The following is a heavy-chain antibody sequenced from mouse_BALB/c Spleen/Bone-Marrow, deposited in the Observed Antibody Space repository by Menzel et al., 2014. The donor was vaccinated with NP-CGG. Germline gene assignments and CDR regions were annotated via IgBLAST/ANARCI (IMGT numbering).Heavy chain of an antibody. CDR1: GYTFTSYW. CDR3: TRSFPY. J-gene: IGHJ3*01. V-gene: IGHV1S22*01. CDR2: IYPGSGST. Sequence: LQQPGSELVRPGASVKLSCKASGYTFTSYWMHWVKQRPGQGLEWIGNIYPGSGSTNYDGKFKSKATLTVDTSSSTAYMQLSSLTSEDTAVYYCTRSFPYWGQGTLVTVSA.